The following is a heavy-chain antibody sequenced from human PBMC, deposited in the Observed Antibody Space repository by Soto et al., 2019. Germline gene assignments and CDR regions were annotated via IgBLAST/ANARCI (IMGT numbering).Heavy chain of an antibody. D-gene: IGHD1-26*01. J-gene: IGHJ3*02. CDR3: ARGRGGTYDAFDI. V-gene: IGHV4-59*01. CDR2: IFYSGTT. Sequence: SETLSLTCTVSGGSISRYFWSWIRQSPGEGLEWIGYIFYSGTTNYSPSLKSRVTMSLGTAKNQFSLNLTSVTAADTAVYYCARGRGGTYDAFDIWGQGTMVTVSS. CDR1: GGSISRYF.